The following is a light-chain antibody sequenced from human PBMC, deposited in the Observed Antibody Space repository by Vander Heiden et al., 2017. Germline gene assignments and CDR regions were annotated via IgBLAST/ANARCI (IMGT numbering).Light chain of an antibody. Sequence: QSALTQPASVSGSPGQSITISCTGTSSDVGTYDLLSWYQQHPGKAPKPMIYEGSNRPSGVSNRFSGSKSGNTASLTISGLQAEDEADYYCCSYAGSSTYVVFGGGTKLTVL. J-gene: IGLJ2*01. CDR3: CSYAGSSTYVV. V-gene: IGLV2-23*01. CDR2: EGS. CDR1: SSDVGTYDL.